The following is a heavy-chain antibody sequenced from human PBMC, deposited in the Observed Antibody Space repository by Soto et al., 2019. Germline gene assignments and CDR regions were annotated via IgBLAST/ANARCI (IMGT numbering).Heavy chain of an antibody. CDR1: GYTFTSYD. Sequence: ASVKVSCKASGYTFTSYDMNGVRQATGQGLEWVGWMNPNSGNTGYAQKFQGRVTMTRNTSISTAYMELSSLRSEDTAVYYCARSGQSIGSSLVCDYWGQGTLVTVSS. CDR2: MNPNSGNT. V-gene: IGHV1-8*01. D-gene: IGHD6-6*01. J-gene: IGHJ4*02. CDR3: ARSGQSIGSSLVCDY.